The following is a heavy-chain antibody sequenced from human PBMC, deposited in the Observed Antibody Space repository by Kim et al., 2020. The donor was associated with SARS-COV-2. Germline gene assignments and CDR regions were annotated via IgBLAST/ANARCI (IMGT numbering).Heavy chain of an antibody. CDR2: ISYDGSNK. V-gene: IGHV3-30*04. D-gene: IGHD1-26*01. J-gene: IGHJ4*02. CDR3: ARDQGAQYYFDY. Sequence: GGSLRLSCAASGFTFSSYAMHWVRQAPGKGLEWVAVISYDGSNKYYVDSVKGRFTISRDNSMNTLYLQMNSLKAEDTAVHYCARDQGAQYYFDYWGQGTLITVSS. CDR1: GFTFSSYA.